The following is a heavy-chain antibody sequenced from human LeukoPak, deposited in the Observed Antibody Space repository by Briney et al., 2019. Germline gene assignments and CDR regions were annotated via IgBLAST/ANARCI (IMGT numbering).Heavy chain of an antibody. CDR1: GGSLSPYY. CDR2: TFTSGGT. Sequence: SETLSLTCTVSGGSLSPYYWSWIRQTPGKGLEWIGYTFTSGGTNYNPSLKSRVTISVDTSKNQFSLKMTSVTAADTAVYYCARQPFPPGEDHFDFWGQGTRVTVSS. D-gene: IGHD3-10*01. J-gene: IGHJ4*02. CDR3: ARQPFPPGEDHFDF. V-gene: IGHV4-4*09.